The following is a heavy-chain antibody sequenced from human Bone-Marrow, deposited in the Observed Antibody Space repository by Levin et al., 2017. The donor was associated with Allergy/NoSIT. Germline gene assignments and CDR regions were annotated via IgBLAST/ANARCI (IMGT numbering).Heavy chain of an antibody. Sequence: SETLSLTCAVSGGSISSGGYSWSWIRQPPGKGLEWIGYIYHSGSTYYNPSLKSRVTISVDRSKNQFSLKLSSVTAADTAVYYCARAPGYYGSGKGFDYWGQGTLVTVSS. D-gene: IGHD3-10*01. V-gene: IGHV4-30-2*01. J-gene: IGHJ4*02. CDR2: IYHSGST. CDR1: GGSISSGGYS. CDR3: ARAPGYYGSGKGFDY.